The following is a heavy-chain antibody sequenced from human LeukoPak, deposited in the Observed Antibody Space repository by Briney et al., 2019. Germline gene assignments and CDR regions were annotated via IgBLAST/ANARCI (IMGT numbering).Heavy chain of an antibody. J-gene: IGHJ4*02. CDR1: GVTLSSYA. V-gene: IGHV3-23*01. D-gene: IGHD2-2*01. CDR3: AKDRPYCSSTSCYVSALDY. CDR2: ISSSGSGGNT. Sequence: GGSLRLSCAASGVTLSSYAMSWARQAPGKGLEWVSGISSSGSGGNTYYADSVKGRFTISRDNSKNTLYLQMNSLRAEDTAVYYCAKDRPYCSSTSCYVSALDYWGQGTLVTVSS.